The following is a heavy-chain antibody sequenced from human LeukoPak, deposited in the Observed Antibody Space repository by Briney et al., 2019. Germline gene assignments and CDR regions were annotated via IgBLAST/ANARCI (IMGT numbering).Heavy chain of an antibody. Sequence: ASVTVSFKASAYTFTVYYVHWVRQAPGQGGEWMGWMNPKNGDTNYAQKFQGRVTMTRDTSISTAYMALNSLRFDDTAVYYCARWVASPSRGWFDPWGQGTLVTVSS. CDR1: AYTFTVYY. CDR2: MNPKNGDT. V-gene: IGHV1-2*02. D-gene: IGHD3-22*01. CDR3: ARWVASPSRGWFDP. J-gene: IGHJ5*02.